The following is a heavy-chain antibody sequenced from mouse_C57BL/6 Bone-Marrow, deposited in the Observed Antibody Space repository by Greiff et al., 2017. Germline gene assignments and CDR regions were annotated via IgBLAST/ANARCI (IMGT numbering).Heavy chain of an antibody. J-gene: IGHJ1*03. D-gene: IGHD1-1*01. CDR3: ARGGVYYGSRHWYFDV. Sequence: QVQLNESGAELVKPGASVKISCKASGYAFSSYWMNWVKQRPGKGLEWIGQIYPGDGDTNYNGKFKGKATLTADKSSSTAYMQLSSLTSEDSAVYFCARGGVYYGSRHWYFDVWGTGTTVTVSS. V-gene: IGHV1-80*01. CDR2: IYPGDGDT. CDR1: GYAFSSYW.